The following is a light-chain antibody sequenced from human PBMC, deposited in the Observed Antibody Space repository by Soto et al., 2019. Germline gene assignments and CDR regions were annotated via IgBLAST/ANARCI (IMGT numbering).Light chain of an antibody. J-gene: IGLJ1*01. Sequence: QSVRTQPASVSGSPGQSITISCTGTSSDVGGYNYVSWYQQHPGKAPRFVIYDVTNRPSGVSNRFSGSKSGNTASLTISGLQAEYEADYYCSSYTPSNTRQGVFRTGTKVTGL. V-gene: IGLV2-14*01. CDR1: SSDVGGYNY. CDR3: SSYTPSNTRQGV. CDR2: DVT.